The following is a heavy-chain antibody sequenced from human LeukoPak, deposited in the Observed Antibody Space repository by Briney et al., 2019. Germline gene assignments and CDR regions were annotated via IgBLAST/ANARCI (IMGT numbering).Heavy chain of an antibody. CDR3: AKEGDYYGSGSHRDAFDV. CDR2: IRYVGINK. Sequence: GESLRLSCAASGFTFSSYEMNWVRQAPGKGLEWVSFIRYVGINKYYADSVKGRFTISRDNSKNTLYLQMNSLRPEDTALYYCAKEGDYYGSGSHRDAFDVWGQGTMVTVSS. D-gene: IGHD3-10*01. V-gene: IGHV3-30*02. CDR1: GFTFSSYE. J-gene: IGHJ3*01.